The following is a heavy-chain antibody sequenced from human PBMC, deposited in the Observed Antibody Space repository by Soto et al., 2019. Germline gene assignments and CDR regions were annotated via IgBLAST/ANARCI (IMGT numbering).Heavy chain of an antibody. V-gene: IGHV4-59*01. CDR2: IYYSGST. Sequence: PSETLSLTCTVSAGSISSYYWSWIRQPPGKGLEWIGYIYYSGSTNYNPSLKSRVTISVDTSKNQFSLKLSSVTGADTAVYYCARDLGSYYCYVKDVSGQRTSDTGSS. D-gene: IGHD7-27*01. J-gene: IGHJ6*01. CDR3: ARDLGSYYCYVKDV. CDR1: AGSISSYY.